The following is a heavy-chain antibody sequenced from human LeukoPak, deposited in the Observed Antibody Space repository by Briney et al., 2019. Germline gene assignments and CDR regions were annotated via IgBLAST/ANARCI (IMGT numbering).Heavy chain of an antibody. D-gene: IGHD5-12*01. Sequence: GGSLRLSCAASGFAFNTYSMNWVRQAPGKGLEWVSYISSSGSTIYYADSVKGRFTISRDNAKNSLYLQMNSLRAEDTAVYYCARDGKLIVATIPFDYWGQGTLVTVSS. CDR2: ISSSGSTI. CDR1: GFAFNTYS. V-gene: IGHV3-48*04. CDR3: ARDGKLIVATIPFDY. J-gene: IGHJ4*02.